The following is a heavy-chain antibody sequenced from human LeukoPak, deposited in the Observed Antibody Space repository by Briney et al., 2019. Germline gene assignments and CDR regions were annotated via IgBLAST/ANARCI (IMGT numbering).Heavy chain of an antibody. D-gene: IGHD6-19*01. V-gene: IGHV3-30*18. J-gene: IGHJ4*02. CDR3: AKDPRYSSGQGYY. CDR1: GFTFSSYG. Sequence: GGSLRLSCAASGFTFSSYGMHWVRQAPGKGLEWVAVISYDGSNKYYADSVKGRFTISRDNSKNTLYLQMNSLRAEGTAVYYCAKDPRYSSGQGYYWGQGTLVTVSS. CDR2: ISYDGSNK.